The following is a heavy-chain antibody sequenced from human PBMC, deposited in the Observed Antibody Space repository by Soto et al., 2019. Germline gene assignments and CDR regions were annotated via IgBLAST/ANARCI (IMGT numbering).Heavy chain of an antibody. CDR3: AREVSGYVGGSGLRWFDH. V-gene: IGHV1-2*02. CDR1: GYTFTGYY. D-gene: IGHD3-10*01. CDR2: INPNSGGT. J-gene: IGHJ5*02. Sequence: ASVKVSCKASGYTFTGYYMHWVRQAPGQGLEWVGWINPNSGGTNYAQKFQGRVTMTRDTSISTAYMELSRLRSDDTAVYYCAREVSGYVGGSGLRWFDHCGQGTLVTVSS.